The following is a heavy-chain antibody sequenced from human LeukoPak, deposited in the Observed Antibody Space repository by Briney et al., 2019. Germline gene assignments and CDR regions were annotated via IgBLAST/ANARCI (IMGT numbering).Heavy chain of an antibody. J-gene: IGHJ4*02. D-gene: IGHD6-13*01. V-gene: IGHV3-11*04. CDR3: ARDPGEQQLRLPRGHFDY. Sequence: GGSLRLSCAASGFTFSDYYMSWIRQAPGKGLEWVSYISSSGSTIYYADSVKGRFTISRDNAKYSLYLQMNSLRAEDTAVYYCARDPGEQQLRLPRGHFDYWGQGTLVTVSS. CDR2: ISSSGSTI. CDR1: GFTFSDYY.